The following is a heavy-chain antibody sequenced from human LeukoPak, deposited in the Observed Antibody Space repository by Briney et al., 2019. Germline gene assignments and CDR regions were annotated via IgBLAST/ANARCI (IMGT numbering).Heavy chain of an antibody. J-gene: IGHJ5*02. V-gene: IGHV4-39*07. CDR1: GGSITSSGFY. Sequence: SDTLSLTCTVSGGSITSSGFYWGWIRQPPGKGLEWIGNIYYGGSAYYNPSLKSRVTISVDTSKNQFSLKLSSVTAADTAVYYCARQPNIVVVDNWFDPWGQGTLVAVSS. CDR3: ARQPNIVVVDNWFDP. D-gene: IGHD2-15*01. CDR2: IYYGGSA.